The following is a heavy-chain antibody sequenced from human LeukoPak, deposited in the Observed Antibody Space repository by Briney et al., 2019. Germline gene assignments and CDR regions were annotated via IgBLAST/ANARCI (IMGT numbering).Heavy chain of an antibody. J-gene: IGHJ4*02. V-gene: IGHV3-33*01. CDR3: ARDLRLQRYDSSFPDQ. D-gene: IGHD3-22*01. CDR2: IWYDGSNI. CDR1: GFTFSRYG. Sequence: GGSLRLSCVASGFTFSRYGMHWVRQAPGKGLEWVALIWYDGSNICYADSVKGRFTISRDNSKNTLYLQMNSLSAEDTAVYYCARDLRLQRYDSSFPDQWGQGTLVTVS.